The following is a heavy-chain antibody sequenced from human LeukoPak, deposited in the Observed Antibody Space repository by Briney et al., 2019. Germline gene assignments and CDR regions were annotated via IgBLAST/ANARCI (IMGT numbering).Heavy chain of an antibody. D-gene: IGHD1-14*01. Sequence: PSETLSLTCTVSGGSISTPNYYWGWIRQPPGKGLEWIGSIYYSGSTYYNPSLKSRVTISVDTSKNQFSLKLSSVTAADTAVYYCARLNKPGWFDPWGQGTLVTVSS. V-gene: IGHV4-39*07. J-gene: IGHJ5*02. CDR1: GGSISTPNYY. CDR3: ARLNKPGWFDP. CDR2: IYYSGST.